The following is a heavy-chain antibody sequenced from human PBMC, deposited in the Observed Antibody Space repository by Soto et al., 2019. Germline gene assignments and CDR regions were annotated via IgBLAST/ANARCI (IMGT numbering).Heavy chain of an antibody. CDR2: IYYSGST. Sequence: PSETLSLTCTVSGGSINSYYWSWIRQPPGKGLEWIGYIYYSGSTNYNPSLKSRVTISVDTSKKQFSLKLSSVTAADTAVYYCVRTNYFDYWGQGTLVTVS. CDR3: VRTNYFDY. J-gene: IGHJ4*02. D-gene: IGHD3-10*01. V-gene: IGHV4-59*01. CDR1: GGSINSYY.